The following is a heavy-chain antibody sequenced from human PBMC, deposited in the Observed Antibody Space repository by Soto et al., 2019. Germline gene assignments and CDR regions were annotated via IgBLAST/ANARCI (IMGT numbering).Heavy chain of an antibody. CDR2: IYPGDSDT. J-gene: IGHJ3*01. Sequence: GESLKISCKGSGYSFAGYWIGWVRQMPGKGLDWMGVIYPGDSDTRYSPSFHGQVTISADKSISTAYLQWSSLKASDTAMYFCARLPGVRGVFDGFNVWGQGTMVTVAS. V-gene: IGHV5-51*01. CDR1: GYSFAGYW. CDR3: ARLPGVRGVFDGFNV. D-gene: IGHD3-10*01.